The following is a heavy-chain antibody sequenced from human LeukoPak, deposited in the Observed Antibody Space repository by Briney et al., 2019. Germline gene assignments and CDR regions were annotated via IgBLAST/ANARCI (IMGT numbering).Heavy chain of an antibody. CDR3: ARAVGYNYGYSDY. J-gene: IGHJ4*02. CDR1: GFTFSSYA. Sequence: PGGSLRLSCAASGFTFSSYAMHWVRQAPGKGLEWVAVISYDGSNKYYADSVKGRFTISRDNSKNTLYLQMNSLRAEDTAVYYCARAVGYNYGYSDYWGQGTLVTVSS. V-gene: IGHV3-30*04. D-gene: IGHD5-18*01. CDR2: ISYDGSNK.